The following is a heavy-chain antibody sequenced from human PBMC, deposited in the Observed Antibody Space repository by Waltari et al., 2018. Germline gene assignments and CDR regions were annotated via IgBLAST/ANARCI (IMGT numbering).Heavy chain of an antibody. V-gene: IGHV5-10-1*01. D-gene: IGHD2-2*01. CDR2: IDPSDSYT. CDR3: ATDYCSSTSCYRGFAFDI. J-gene: IGHJ3*02. Sequence: EVQLVQSGAEVKKPGESRRISCKVSGYSFTSYWLSWGRRLPGKGREWMGRIDPSDSYTNYSPSFQGHVTISAEKSISTAYLQWSSLKASDTAMYYCATDYCSSTSCYRGFAFDIWGQGTMVTVSS. CDR1: GYSFTSYW.